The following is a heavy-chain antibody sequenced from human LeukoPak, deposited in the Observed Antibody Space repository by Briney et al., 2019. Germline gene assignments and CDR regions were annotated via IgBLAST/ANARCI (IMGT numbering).Heavy chain of an antibody. D-gene: IGHD3-3*01. CDR2: MNPNSGNT. CDR1: GYTFTSYD. J-gene: IGHJ4*02. CDR3: ARGNKPGTRTYYDFWSGQIKTYYLDY. V-gene: IGHV1-8*01. Sequence: ASVKVSCKASGYTFTSYDINWVRQATGQGLEWMGWMNPNSGNTGYAQKFQGRVTMTRNTSISTAYMELSSLRSEDTAVYYCARGNKPGTRTYYDFWSGQIKTYYLDYWGQGTLVTVSS.